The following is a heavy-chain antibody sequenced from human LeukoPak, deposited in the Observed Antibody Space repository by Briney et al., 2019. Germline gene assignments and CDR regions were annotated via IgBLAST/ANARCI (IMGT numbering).Heavy chain of an antibody. D-gene: IGHD3-22*01. J-gene: IGHJ4*02. Sequence: PGGSLRLSCATSGFTFSNYGMHWDRQAPGKGLEWVALIWYDGSKKYYTDSVKGRFTIYRDDSQNTLFLQMNSLRAEDTAVYYCARYYYDSSGDYWGRGTRVTVST. CDR3: ARYYYDSSGDY. CDR1: GFTFSNYG. V-gene: IGHV3-33*01. CDR2: IWYDGSKK.